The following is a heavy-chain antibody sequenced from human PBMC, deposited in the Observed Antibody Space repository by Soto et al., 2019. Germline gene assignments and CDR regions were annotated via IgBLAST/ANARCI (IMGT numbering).Heavy chain of an antibody. J-gene: IGHJ4*02. Sequence: QVQLQQWGAGLLKPSETLSLTCAVYGGSFSGYYWSWIRQPPGKGLEWIGEINHSGSTNYNPSLKSRGNISVDTSKNQCSLKLSSVTAADTAVYYCASADSSIAARPFDYWGQGTLVTVS. D-gene: IGHD6-6*01. V-gene: IGHV4-34*01. CDR2: INHSGST. CDR3: ASADSSIAARPFDY. CDR1: GGSFSGYY.